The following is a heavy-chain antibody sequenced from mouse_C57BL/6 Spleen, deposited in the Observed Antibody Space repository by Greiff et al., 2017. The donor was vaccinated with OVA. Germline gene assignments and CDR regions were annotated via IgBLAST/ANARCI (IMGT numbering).Heavy chain of an antibody. CDR2: IYPRSGNT. Sequence: VQVVESGAELARPGASVKLSCKASGYTFTSYGISWVKQRTGQGLEWIGEIYPRSGNTYYNEKFKGKATLTADKSSSTAYMELRSLTSEDSAVYFCAREDDGYYWFAYWGQGTLVTVSA. J-gene: IGHJ3*01. CDR3: AREDDGYYWFAY. V-gene: IGHV1-81*01. CDR1: GYTFTSYG. D-gene: IGHD2-3*01.